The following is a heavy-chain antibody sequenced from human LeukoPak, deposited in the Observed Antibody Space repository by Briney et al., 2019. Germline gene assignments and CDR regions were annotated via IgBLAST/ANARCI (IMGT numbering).Heavy chain of an antibody. CDR1: GFAVRTNY. V-gene: IGHV3-53*01. CDR2: VYSSGSI. D-gene: IGHD3-22*01. CDR3: ARLESYDSSGHYRGYFDL. J-gene: IGHJ4*02. Sequence: GGSLRLSCAAPGFAVRTNYMTWIRQAPGKGLEWVSIVYSSGSIYYADSVKGRFTISRDNSKNTLYLQMSSLRAEDTAVYYCARLESYDSSGHYRGYFDLWGQGTLVTVSS.